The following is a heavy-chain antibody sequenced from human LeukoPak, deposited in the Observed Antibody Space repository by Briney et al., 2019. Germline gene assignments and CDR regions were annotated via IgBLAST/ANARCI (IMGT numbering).Heavy chain of an antibody. CDR3: ARGAVAGRGIGGYFDY. CDR1: GFTFSSYD. Sequence: PGGSPRLSCAASGFTFSSYDMHWVRQATGKGLEWVSAIGTAGDTYYPGSVKGRFTISRENAKNSLYLQMNSLRAEDTAVYYCARGAVAGRGIGGYFDYWGQGTLVTVSS. V-gene: IGHV3-13*01. J-gene: IGHJ4*02. CDR2: IGTAGDT. D-gene: IGHD6-19*01.